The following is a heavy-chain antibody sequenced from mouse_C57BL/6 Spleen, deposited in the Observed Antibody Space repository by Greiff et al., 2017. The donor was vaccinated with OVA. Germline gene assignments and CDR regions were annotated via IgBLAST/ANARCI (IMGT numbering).Heavy chain of an antibody. CDR2: ISSGSSTI. J-gene: IGHJ1*03. V-gene: IGHV5-17*01. CDR3: ARIARYWYFDV. Sequence: DVKLVESGGGLVKPGGSLKLSCAASGFTFSDYGMHWVRQAPEKGLEWVAYISSGSSTIYYADTVKGRFTISSDNAKNTLFLQMTSLRSEDTAMYYCARIARYWYFDVWGTGTTVTVSS. D-gene: IGHD6-1*01. CDR1: GFTFSDYG.